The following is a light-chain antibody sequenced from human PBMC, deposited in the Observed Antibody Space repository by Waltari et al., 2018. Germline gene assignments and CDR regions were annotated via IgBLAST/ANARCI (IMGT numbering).Light chain of an antibody. CDR3: GTWDSSLSAVV. J-gene: IGLJ2*01. V-gene: IGLV1-51*01. CDR1: RPNIGTNY. Sequence: QYVLTQPPSVSAAAGQRGTITCSGSRPNIGTNYVSWHQQRPGTAPKLLSYENNWRHSWITYRLFCSKAGTLAHLGITGLHNGYEGDYYCGTWDSSLSAVVFGGGTKLTVL. CDR2: ENN.